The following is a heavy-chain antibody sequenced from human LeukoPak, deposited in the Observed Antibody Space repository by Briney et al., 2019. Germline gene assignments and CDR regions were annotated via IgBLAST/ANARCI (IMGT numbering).Heavy chain of an antibody. V-gene: IGHV3-15*01. D-gene: IGHD3-10*01. CDR1: GFTFSNAW. Sequence: PGGSLRLSCAASGFTFSNAWMSWVRQAPGKGLEWDGRIKSKVDGGTIDYAAPVKGRFTISRDDSKTTLYLQMNSLKAEDTAVYYCSTIRGWYSSGNWGQGTMVTVSS. J-gene: IGHJ3*01. CDR3: STIRGWYSSGN. CDR2: IKSKVDGGTI.